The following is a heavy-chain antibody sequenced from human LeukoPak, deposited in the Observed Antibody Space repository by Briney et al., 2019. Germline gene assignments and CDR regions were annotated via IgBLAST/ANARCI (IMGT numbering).Heavy chain of an antibody. CDR3: ARDRGSYRPIDY. V-gene: IGHV3-21*01. CDR2: ISSSGTYI. Sequence: GGSLRLSRAASTFTFSSYNMNWVRQAPGKGLEWVSSISSSGTYIYYRDSVKGRFTISRDNAENSVYLQMNSLRVEDTAIYYCARDRGSYRPIDYWGQGTLVTVSS. J-gene: IGHJ4*02. D-gene: IGHD1-26*01. CDR1: TFTFSSYN.